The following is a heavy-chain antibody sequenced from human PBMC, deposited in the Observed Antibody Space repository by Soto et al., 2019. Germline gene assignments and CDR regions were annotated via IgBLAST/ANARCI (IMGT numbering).Heavy chain of an antibody. CDR3: GTEGSHQYYHAMDV. Sequence: EVQVLESGGDLVQPGGSLRLSCAASGFTFPVYAMSWVRQAPGKGLEWVSTISGSGGNTYYADSVKGRFTISRDNSRNMVYLQMNSLRGEDTAVYYCGTEGSHQYYHAMDVWGQGTTVTVSS. J-gene: IGHJ6*02. V-gene: IGHV3-23*01. D-gene: IGHD2-15*01. CDR1: GFTFPVYA. CDR2: ISGSGGNT.